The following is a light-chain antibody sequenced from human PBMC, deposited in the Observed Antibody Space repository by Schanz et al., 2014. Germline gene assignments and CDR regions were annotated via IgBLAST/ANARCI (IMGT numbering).Light chain of an antibody. J-gene: IGLJ3*02. CDR2: DNN. Sequence: QSVLTQPPSVSGAPGQRVTISCTGSSSNIGAGYDVHWYQQLPGTASKLLIYDNNNRPSGVPDRFSGSKSGTSASLAITGLQAEDEADYYCQCYDSSLSGWVFGGGTKLTVL. CDR1: SSNIGAGYD. V-gene: IGLV1-40*01. CDR3: QCYDSSLSGWV.